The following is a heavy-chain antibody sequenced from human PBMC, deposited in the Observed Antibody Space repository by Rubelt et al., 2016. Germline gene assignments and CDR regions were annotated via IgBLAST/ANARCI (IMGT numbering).Heavy chain of an antibody. Sequence: EVQLVESGGGLVQPGGSLKLSCAASGFTFDNYAMNWVRQAPGQGLEWVSGISESGHKKYYDDSVKGRFTISRDNAKNSLYLQMTSLRAEDTAVYYCARGYYSNSFDYWGQGTLVTVSS. D-gene: IGHD4-11*01. CDR3: ARGYYSNSFDY. CDR1: GFTFDNYA. J-gene: IGHJ4*02. CDR2: ISESGHKK. V-gene: IGHV3-23*04.